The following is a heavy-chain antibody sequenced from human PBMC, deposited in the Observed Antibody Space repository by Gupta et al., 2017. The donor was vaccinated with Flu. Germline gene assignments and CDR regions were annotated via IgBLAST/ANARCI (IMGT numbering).Heavy chain of an antibody. V-gene: IGHV3-48*03. CDR2: ISSSAVT. CDR1: GFDFNRYE. Sequence: EVLLVESGGGLVQPGGSLRLSCSASGFDFNRYEMSWVRQAPGRGLEWVAFISSSAVTYYTDPVRGRFTISRDNANNLLYLQMSSRRAEDTAVYYCARGHWDNWGQGTQGTGSS. CDR3: ARGHWDN. J-gene: IGHJ4*02.